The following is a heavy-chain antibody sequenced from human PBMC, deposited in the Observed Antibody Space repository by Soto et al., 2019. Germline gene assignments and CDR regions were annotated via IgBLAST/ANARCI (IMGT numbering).Heavy chain of an antibody. CDR1: GGTIRSSSYY. J-gene: IGHJ5*02. D-gene: IGHD1-26*01. CDR2: IYYSGST. V-gene: IGHV4-39*07. Sequence: SETLSLTCSASGGTIRSSSYYWGWVRQPPGKGLEWIGSIYYSGSTNYNPSLKSRVTISVDTSKNQFSLKLSSVTAADTAVYYCARDPRGATYWFDPWGQGTLVTVSS. CDR3: ARDPRGATYWFDP.